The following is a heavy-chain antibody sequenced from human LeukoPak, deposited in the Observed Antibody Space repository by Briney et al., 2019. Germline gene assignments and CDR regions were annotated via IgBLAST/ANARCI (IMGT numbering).Heavy chain of an antibody. D-gene: IGHD4-11*01. CDR3: ARERDYSNHFDY. J-gene: IGHJ4*02. CDR2: ISYDGSNK. CDR1: GFTFSSYA. Sequence: GGSLRLSCAASGFTFSSYAMHWVRQAPGKGLEWVAVISYDGSNKYYADSVKGRFTISRDNSKNTLYLQMNSLRAEDTAVYYCARERDYSNHFDYWGQGTLVTVSS. V-gene: IGHV3-30-3*01.